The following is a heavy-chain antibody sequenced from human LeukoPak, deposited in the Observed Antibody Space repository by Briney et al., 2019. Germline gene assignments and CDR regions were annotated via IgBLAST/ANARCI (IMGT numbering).Heavy chain of an antibody. CDR3: ARGGVHGDYYSDY. V-gene: IGHV4-61*02. CDR2: IYTSGST. D-gene: IGHD4-17*01. J-gene: IGHJ4*02. Sequence: SQTLSLTCTVSGGSISSGGYYWSWIRQPAGKGLEWIGRIYTSGSTNYNPSLKSRVTMSVDTSKNQFSLKLSSVTAADTAVYYCARGGVHGDYYSDYWGQGTLVTVSS. CDR1: GGSISSGGYY.